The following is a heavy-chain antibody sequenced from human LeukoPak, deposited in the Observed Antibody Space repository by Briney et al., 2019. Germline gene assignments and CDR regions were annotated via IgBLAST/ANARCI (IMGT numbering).Heavy chain of an antibody. V-gene: IGHV4-34*01. Sequence: SETLSLTCAVYGGSFSGYYWSWIRQPPRKGLEWIGEINHSGSTNYNPSLKSRVTISVDTSKNQFSLKLSSVTAADTAVYYCARLRMVRGVIMDYWGQGTLVTVSS. D-gene: IGHD3-10*01. J-gene: IGHJ4*02. CDR1: GGSFSGYY. CDR2: INHSGST. CDR3: ARLRMVRGVIMDY.